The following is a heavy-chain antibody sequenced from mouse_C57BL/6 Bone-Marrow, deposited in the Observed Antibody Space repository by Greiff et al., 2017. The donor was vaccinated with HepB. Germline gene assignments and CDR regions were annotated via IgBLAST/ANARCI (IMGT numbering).Heavy chain of an antibody. V-gene: IGHV1-64*01. CDR3: ARRGVTRGFAY. Sequence: QVQLQQPGAELVKPGASVKLSCKASGYTFTSYWMHGVKQRPGQGLEWIGMIHPNSGSTNYNEKFKSKATLTVDKSSSTAYMQLSSLTSEDSAVYYCARRGVTRGFAYWGQGTLVTVSA. CDR2: IHPNSGST. D-gene: IGHD2-2*01. CDR1: GYTFTSYW. J-gene: IGHJ3*01.